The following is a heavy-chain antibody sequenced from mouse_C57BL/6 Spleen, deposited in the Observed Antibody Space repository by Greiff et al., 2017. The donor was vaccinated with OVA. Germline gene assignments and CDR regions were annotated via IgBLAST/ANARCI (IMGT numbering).Heavy chain of an antibody. Sequence: QVQLQQSGAELAKPGASVKLSCEASGYTFTSYWMHWVKQRPGQGLEWIGYINPSSGYTKYNQKFKDKATLTADKSSSTAYMQLSSLTYEDSAVYYCARPYYDYDDAMDYWGQGTSVTVSS. V-gene: IGHV1-7*01. CDR1: GYTFTSYW. D-gene: IGHD2-4*01. CDR2: INPSSGYT. CDR3: ARPYYDYDDAMDY. J-gene: IGHJ4*01.